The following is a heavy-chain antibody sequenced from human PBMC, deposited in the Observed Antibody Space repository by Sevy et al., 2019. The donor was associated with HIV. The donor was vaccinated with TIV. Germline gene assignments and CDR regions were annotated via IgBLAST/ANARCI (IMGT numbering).Heavy chain of an antibody. CDR3: TAGPVSF. CDR1: GFTFSNAW. CDR2: IKPITDAGTT. D-gene: IGHD3-16*01. Sequence: GGSLRLSCTASGFTFSNAWMTWVRQTPERGLEWVALIKPITDAGTTDYAAPVQGRFTISRDDSKNTVYLQLNSLKTEDTAVYYCTAGPVSFWGQRTLVTASS. J-gene: IGHJ4*02. V-gene: IGHV3-15*01.